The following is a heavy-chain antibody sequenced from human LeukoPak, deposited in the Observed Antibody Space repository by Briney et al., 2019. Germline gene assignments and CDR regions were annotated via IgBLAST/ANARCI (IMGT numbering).Heavy chain of an antibody. D-gene: IGHD3-9*01. CDR2: IKQDGSEK. Sequence: PGGSLRLSCAASGFTFSSYWMGWVRQAPGKGLEWVANIKQDGSEKYYVDSVKGRFTISRDNAKNSVYLQMNSLRAEDTAVYYCATSQEYDIVTGWSPFENWGQGTLVTVSS. J-gene: IGHJ4*02. CDR1: GFTFSSYW. V-gene: IGHV3-7*01. CDR3: ATSQEYDIVTGWSPFEN.